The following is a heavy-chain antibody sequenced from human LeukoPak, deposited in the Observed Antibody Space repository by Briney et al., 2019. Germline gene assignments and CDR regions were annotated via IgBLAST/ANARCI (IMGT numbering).Heavy chain of an antibody. Sequence: PGGSLRLSCAASGFTFSDYDMTWIRQAPGKGLEWVSDISSSGTTRYYAESVKGRFTISRDNAKNSLYLQMNSLRAEDTAVYYCARVRGEVDYWGQGTLVTVSS. V-gene: IGHV3-11*01. CDR3: ARVRGEVDY. J-gene: IGHJ4*02. D-gene: IGHD3-10*01. CDR1: GFTFSDYD. CDR2: ISSSGTTR.